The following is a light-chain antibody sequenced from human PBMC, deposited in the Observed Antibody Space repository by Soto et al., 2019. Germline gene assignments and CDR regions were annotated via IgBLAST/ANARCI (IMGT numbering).Light chain of an antibody. CDR2: EVS. V-gene: IGLV2-14*01. Sequence: QSALTQPASASGSPGQSITISCTGTSSDVGGYNYVSWYQQHPGKAPKLMIYEVSNRPSGVSNRFSGSKSGNTASLTISGLQAEDEADYYCSSYTSSSTLFVFGTGTKVTV. J-gene: IGLJ1*01. CDR3: SSYTSSSTLFV. CDR1: SSDVGGYNY.